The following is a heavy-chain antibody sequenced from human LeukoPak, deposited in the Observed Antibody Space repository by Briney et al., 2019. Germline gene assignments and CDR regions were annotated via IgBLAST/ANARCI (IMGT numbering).Heavy chain of an antibody. Sequence: SQTLSLTCAVSGGSIRSGGPIGSFYWSWIRQPAGKGLEWIGYIYYSGSTNYNPSLKSRVTMSVDTSKNQFSLKLSSVTAADTAVYYCARDQSYYYDSSGGRGAFDIWGQGTMVTVSS. CDR2: IYYSGST. J-gene: IGHJ3*02. CDR1: GGSIRSGGPIGSFY. V-gene: IGHV4-61*09. CDR3: ARDQSYYYDSSGGRGAFDI. D-gene: IGHD3-22*01.